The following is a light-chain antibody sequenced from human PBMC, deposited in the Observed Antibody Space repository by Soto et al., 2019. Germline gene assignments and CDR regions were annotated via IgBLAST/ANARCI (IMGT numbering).Light chain of an antibody. CDR3: HSYTSSTTWV. CDR2: EVT. J-gene: IGLJ3*02. CDR1: NSDVGRFNY. V-gene: IGLV2-14*01. Sequence: QSVLTQPASVSGSPGQSITISCTGTNSDVGRFNYVSWYQQHPGKAPRLIIYEVTDRPSGVSDRFSGSKSGNTASLTISGLQAEDEAAYYCHSYTSSTTWVFGGGTKLTVL.